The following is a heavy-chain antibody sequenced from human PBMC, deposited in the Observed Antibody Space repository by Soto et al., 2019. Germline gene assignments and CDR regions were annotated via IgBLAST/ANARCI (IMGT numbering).Heavy chain of an antibody. CDR1: GFTFSTYG. V-gene: IGHV3-30*18. CDR3: AKDRATSGSPLGYNCFDP. CDR2: ISYDGSEK. Sequence: QVQLVESGGGVVQPGRSLRLSCAASGFTFSTYGMHWVRQAPGKGLEWVALISYDGSEKHYADSVKGRFTISRDNFKNTVFLKMNSLRPEDTAVYYCAKDRATSGSPLGYNCFDPWGQGTLVTVSS. J-gene: IGHJ5*02. D-gene: IGHD3-10*01.